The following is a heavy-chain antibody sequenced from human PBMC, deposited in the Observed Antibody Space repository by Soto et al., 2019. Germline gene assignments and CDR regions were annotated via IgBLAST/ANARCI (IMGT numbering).Heavy chain of an antibody. D-gene: IGHD2-15*01. CDR1: GGTFSSYA. J-gene: IGHJ6*02. CDR2: IIPIFGTA. V-gene: IGHV1-69*01. CDR3: ARAPLTPKSYYYYYGMDV. Sequence: QVQLVQSGAEVKKPGSSVKVSCKAAGGTFSSYAISWVRQSPGQGLEWMGGIIPIFGTANSAQKFQGRVTITADESTSTDYMELSSLRSEDTAVYYCARAPLTPKSYYYYYGMDVWGQGTTVTVSS.